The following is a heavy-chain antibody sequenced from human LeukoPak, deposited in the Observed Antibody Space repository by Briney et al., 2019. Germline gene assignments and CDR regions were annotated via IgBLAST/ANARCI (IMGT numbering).Heavy chain of an antibody. V-gene: IGHV2-5*02. CDR1: GFSLTTSGVG. CDR2: INWDDQK. D-gene: IGHD3-22*01. Sequence: FGPTLVKPTQTLTLTCTFSGFSLTTSGVGVGWIRQPPGKALEWLALINWDDQKVYSPSLQSRLSITKDTSKNQVVLTMTNVDPVDTATYYCAHRRDSSGYQYRWWFAPWGQGTLVTVSS. CDR3: AHRRDSSGYQYRWWFAP. J-gene: IGHJ5*02.